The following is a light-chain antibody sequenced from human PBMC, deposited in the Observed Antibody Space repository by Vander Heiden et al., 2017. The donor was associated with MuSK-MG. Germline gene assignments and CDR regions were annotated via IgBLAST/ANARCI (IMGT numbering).Light chain of an antibody. J-gene: IGKJ2*01. CDR3: QQRAGYT. CDR2: DAS. CDR1: QNVNSY. V-gene: IGKV3-11*01. Sequence: IVLTQSPATLSLSPGERATLSCRASQNVNSYLAWYQQKPGQVPRLLIYDASNRATGIQARFSGSGSGTDFTLTSSSLETEDFAVYYCQQRAGYTFGQGTKLEIK.